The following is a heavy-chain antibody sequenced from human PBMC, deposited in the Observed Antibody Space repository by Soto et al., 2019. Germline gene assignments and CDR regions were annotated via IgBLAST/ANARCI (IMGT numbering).Heavy chain of an antibody. J-gene: IGHJ3*02. Sequence: GGSLRLSCAASGFTFSSYAMSWVRQAPGKGLEWVSVISGSGSSTYYADSVKGRFTISRDNSKNTLYLQMKSLRAEDTAVYYCAKDNPLGIPVAGTPDAFDIWGQGTMVTVSS. CDR1: GFTFSSYA. CDR2: ISGSGSST. V-gene: IGHV3-23*01. CDR3: AKDNPLGIPVAGTPDAFDI. D-gene: IGHD6-19*01.